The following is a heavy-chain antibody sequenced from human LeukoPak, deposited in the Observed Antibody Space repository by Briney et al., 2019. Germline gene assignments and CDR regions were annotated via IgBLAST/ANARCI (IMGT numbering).Heavy chain of an antibody. Sequence: GESLEISCKGSGYGFTSYWIGWVRQMPGKGLEWMGIIYPGDSDTRYSPSFQGQVTISADKSISTAYLQWSSLKASDTAMYYCARRYCGGDCYPLGAFDIWGQGTMVTVSS. D-gene: IGHD2-21*02. CDR2: IYPGDSDT. V-gene: IGHV5-51*01. CDR3: ARRYCGGDCYPLGAFDI. J-gene: IGHJ3*02. CDR1: GYGFTSYW.